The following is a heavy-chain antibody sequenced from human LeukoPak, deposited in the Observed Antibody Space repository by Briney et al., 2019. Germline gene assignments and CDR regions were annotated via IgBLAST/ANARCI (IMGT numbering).Heavy chain of an antibody. CDR1: GITVSSNY. CDR2: ISDGGNRA. CDR3: ATHRGATGDY. J-gene: IGHJ4*02. Sequence: GGSLRLSCAASGITVSSNYMSWVRQAPGKGLEWVATISDGGNRAYYTDSVKGRFTISRDNSKNTLYLQMDSLRAEDTAVYYCATHRGATGDYWGQGTLVTVSS. D-gene: IGHD1-14*01. V-gene: IGHV3-23*01.